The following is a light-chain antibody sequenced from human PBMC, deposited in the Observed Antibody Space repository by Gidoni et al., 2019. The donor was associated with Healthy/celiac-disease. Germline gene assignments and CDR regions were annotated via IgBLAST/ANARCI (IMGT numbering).Light chain of an antibody. CDR3: QVWDSSSDHPVV. CDR1: NIGSTS. J-gene: IGLJ2*01. Sequence: SYVLTPPPSVSVAPGQTARITCGGNNIGSTSVNWSQQKPGQAPVLVVYDDSDRPSGIPERLSGSNSGKTATLTISRVEAGDEADYYCQVWDSSSDHPVVFGGGTKLTVL. CDR2: DDS. V-gene: IGLV3-21*02.